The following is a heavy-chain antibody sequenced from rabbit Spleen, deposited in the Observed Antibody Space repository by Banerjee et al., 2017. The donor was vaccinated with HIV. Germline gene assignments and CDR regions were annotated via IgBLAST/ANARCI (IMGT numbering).Heavy chain of an antibody. J-gene: IGHJ4*01. CDR3: AKDGTGSRPYYFDL. Sequence: QSLEESGGDLVKPGTSLTLTCTASGFSFSSSYDMCWVRQAPGKGLEWIGCIDGSNDATEYATWAEGRFTISKTSSTTVTLQLNSLTAADTATYFCAKDGTGSRPYYFDLWGPGTLVTVS. D-gene: IGHD7-1*01. CDR1: GFSFSSSYD. V-gene: IGHV1S40*01. CDR2: IDGSNDAT.